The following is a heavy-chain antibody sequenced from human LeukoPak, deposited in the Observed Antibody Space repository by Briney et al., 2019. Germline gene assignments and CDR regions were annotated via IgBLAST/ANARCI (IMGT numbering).Heavy chain of an antibody. CDR1: GFTFSDSA. CDR3: AKDGSTSYAFDI. Sequence: GGSLRLSCAAFGFTFSDSAMHWVRQASGKGLEWVGRVRKKADNYATAYAASVKGRFTIPRDDSKNTAYLQMNSLKPEDTPVYYCAKDGSTSYAFDIWGQGTMVTVSS. J-gene: IGHJ3*02. CDR2: VRKKADNYAT. V-gene: IGHV3-73*01. D-gene: IGHD5-24*01.